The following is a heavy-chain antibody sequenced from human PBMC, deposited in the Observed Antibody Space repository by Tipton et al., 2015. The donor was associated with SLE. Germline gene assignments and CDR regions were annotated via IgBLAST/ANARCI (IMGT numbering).Heavy chain of an antibody. V-gene: IGHV3-33*01. CDR3: ARGRAVYYYYMDV. D-gene: IGHD6-19*01. J-gene: IGHJ6*03. CDR1: GFTFSSYG. Sequence: RSLRLSCAASGFTFSSYGMHWVRQAPGKGLEWVAIIWYDGSNQYYADSVKGRFTISRDNSKNTLYLQMNSLRAEDTAVYYCARGRAVYYYYMDVWGKGTTVTVSS. CDR2: IWYDGSNQ.